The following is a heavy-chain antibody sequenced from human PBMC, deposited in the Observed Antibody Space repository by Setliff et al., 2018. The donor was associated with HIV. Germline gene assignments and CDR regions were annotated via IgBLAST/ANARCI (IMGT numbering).Heavy chain of an antibody. D-gene: IGHD2-8*01. CDR1: GGTFSSYA. CDR3: ATKVYCTNGVCLDAFDL. J-gene: IGHJ3*01. Sequence: GASVKVSCKASGGTFSSYAISWVRQAPGQGLEWMGRINPNSGGTNHAQKFQGRVTMTRDTSSSTAYMELSRLRSDDTAVYYCATKVYCTNGVCLDAFDLWGQGTMVTVSS. CDR2: INPNSGGT. V-gene: IGHV1-2*06.